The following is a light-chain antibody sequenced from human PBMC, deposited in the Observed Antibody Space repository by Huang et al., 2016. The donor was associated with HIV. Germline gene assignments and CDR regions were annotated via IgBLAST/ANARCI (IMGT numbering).Light chain of an antibody. J-gene: IGKJ4*01. CDR1: QSISKY. CDR3: QQSYSTPQPT. Sequence: DIQMTQSPSSLSASVGDRVTITCRASQSISKYVNWYQQKPGTAPKLQLYAASNFQAGVPSRFSGSGSGTHITLNISSLQPEDVATYYCQQSYSTPQPTFGGGTKVEIK. V-gene: IGKV1-39*01. CDR2: AAS.